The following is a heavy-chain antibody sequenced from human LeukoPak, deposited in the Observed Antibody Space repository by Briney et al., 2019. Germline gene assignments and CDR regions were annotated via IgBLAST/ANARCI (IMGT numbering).Heavy chain of an antibody. CDR1: GFTFSSYA. V-gene: IGHV3-23*01. Sequence: GGSLRLSCAASGFTFSSYAMSWVRQAPGKGLEWVSAISGSGGSTYYADSVKGRFTISRDNSKNTLYLQMNSLRAEDTAVYYCARGALYYDILTGYPSSDGMDVWGQGATVTVSS. CDR2: ISGSGGST. J-gene: IGHJ6*02. D-gene: IGHD3-9*01. CDR3: ARGALYYDILTGYPSSDGMDV.